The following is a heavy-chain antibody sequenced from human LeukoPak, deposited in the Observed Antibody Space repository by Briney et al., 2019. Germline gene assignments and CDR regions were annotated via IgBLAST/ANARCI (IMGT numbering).Heavy chain of an antibody. D-gene: IGHD3-9*01. Sequence: PGGSLRLSCAASGFTFSSYAMSWVRQAPGKGLEWVSAISGSGGSTYYADSVKGRFTISRDNSKNTLYLQMNSLRTEDTAVYYCAEASVDHDILTGYSDYDYWGQGTLVTVSS. J-gene: IGHJ4*02. CDR2: ISGSGGST. V-gene: IGHV3-23*01. CDR1: GFTFSSYA. CDR3: AEASVDHDILTGYSDYDY.